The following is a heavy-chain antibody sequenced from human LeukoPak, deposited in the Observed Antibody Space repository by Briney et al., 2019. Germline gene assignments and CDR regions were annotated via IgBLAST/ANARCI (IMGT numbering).Heavy chain of an antibody. D-gene: IGHD3-16*02. CDR2: LYYSGIT. CDR1: GFTFSNAW. Sequence: GSLRLSCAASGFTFSNAWMSWVRQPQGKGLEWIGTLYYSGITYYNPSLKSRVTISVDTSKNQFSLKLSPVTAADTAVYYCAAFGGVIPPSWGQGTLVTVSS. V-gene: IGHV4-4*02. CDR3: AAFGGVIPPS. J-gene: IGHJ4*02.